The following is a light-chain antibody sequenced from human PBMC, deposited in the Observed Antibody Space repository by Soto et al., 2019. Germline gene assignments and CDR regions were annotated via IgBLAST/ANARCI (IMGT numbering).Light chain of an antibody. CDR1: QSVDSNY. CDR3: QQYDNSLYT. V-gene: IGKV3-20*01. Sequence: EIVLTQSPATLSLSPGERATLPCRASQSVDSNYLAWYQQKPGQAPRLLIYAASSRATGIPDRFSGSGSGTDFTLTISRLEPEDFAVYYCQQYDNSLYTFGQGTKLEIK. CDR2: AAS. J-gene: IGKJ2*01.